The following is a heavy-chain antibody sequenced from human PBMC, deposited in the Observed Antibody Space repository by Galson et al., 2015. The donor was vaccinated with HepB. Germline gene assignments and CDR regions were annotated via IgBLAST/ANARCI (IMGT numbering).Heavy chain of an antibody. D-gene: IGHD5-12*01. V-gene: IGHV4-4*02. J-gene: IGHJ5*02. Sequence: LSLTCIVGGSIRNSNWWSWVRQPPGKGLEWIGEIYHSGTTNYNPSLKSRVTISIDKSNNHFSLKLRSVTAADTAVYYCARPKSGSGSNWFDPWGQGILVTVSS. CDR3: ARPKSGSGSNWFDP. CDR2: IYHSGTT. CDR1: GSIRNSNW.